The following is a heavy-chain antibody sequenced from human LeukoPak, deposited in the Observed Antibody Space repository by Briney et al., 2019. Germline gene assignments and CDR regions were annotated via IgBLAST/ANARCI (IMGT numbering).Heavy chain of an antibody. Sequence: SGPTLVNPTQTLTLTCTFSGFSLSTSGVGVGWIRQPPGKALEWLALIYWNDGKRYSPSLKSRLTITKDTSKNQVVLTMTNMDPVDTATYYCAHQDDSGGYLPFNYWGQGTLVTVSS. J-gene: IGHJ4*02. CDR2: IYWNDGK. CDR1: GFSLSTSGVG. CDR3: AHQDDSGGYLPFNY. V-gene: IGHV2-5*01. D-gene: IGHD1-26*01.